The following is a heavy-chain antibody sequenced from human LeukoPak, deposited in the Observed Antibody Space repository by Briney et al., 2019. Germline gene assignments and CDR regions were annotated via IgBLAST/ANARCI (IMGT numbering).Heavy chain of an antibody. D-gene: IGHD6-19*01. CDR1: GVNFSSYW. CDR3: ARQQQWLPRGGAFDI. V-gene: IGHV3-7*01. Sequence: PGGSLRLSCAVSGVNFSSYWMSWVAQAPGKGLEWVANLKQDGSEEYYVASVKGRFTISTDNAKNSLYLQMNSLRAEDTAVYYCARQQQWLPRGGAFDIWGQGTMVTVSS. J-gene: IGHJ3*02. CDR2: LKQDGSEE.